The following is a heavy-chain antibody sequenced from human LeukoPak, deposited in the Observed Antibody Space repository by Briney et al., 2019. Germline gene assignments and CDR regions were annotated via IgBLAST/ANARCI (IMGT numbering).Heavy chain of an antibody. CDR1: GFTLSSYA. J-gene: IGHJ4*02. CDR2: ISSSSSTI. CDR3: ARDRSVHYYDSSGSDY. V-gene: IGHV3-48*01. Sequence: GGSLRLSCAASGFTLSSYAMSWVRQGPGKGLEWVSYISSSSSTIYYADSVKGRFTISRDNAKNSLYLQMNSLRAEDTAVYYCARDRSVHYYDSSGSDYWGQGTLVTVSS. D-gene: IGHD3-22*01.